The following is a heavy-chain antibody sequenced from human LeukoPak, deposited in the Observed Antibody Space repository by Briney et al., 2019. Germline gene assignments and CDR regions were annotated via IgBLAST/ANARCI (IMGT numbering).Heavy chain of an antibody. CDR3: ARDRVGIRPFDY. Sequence: GGSLRLSCTVSGFTVSSNSMSWVRQAPGKGLEWVSFIYSDNTHYSDSVKGRFTISRDNSKNTLYLQMNSLRAEDTAVYYCARDRVGIRPFDYWGQGPWSPSPQ. CDR1: GFTVSSNS. CDR2: IYSDNT. V-gene: IGHV3-53*01. D-gene: IGHD1-26*01. J-gene: IGHJ4*02.